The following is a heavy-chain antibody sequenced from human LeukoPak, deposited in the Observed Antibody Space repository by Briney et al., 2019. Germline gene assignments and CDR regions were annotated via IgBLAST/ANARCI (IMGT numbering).Heavy chain of an antibody. Sequence: TASETLSLTCSVSGDSVIGYYWGWIRQPPGKGLEWIGNIYYTGNTYYNSPLKSRVTISLDTSKNQFSLKVISMTAADTAAYYCTKSDGYGLIRICGRGTMVTVSS. D-gene: IGHD3-10*01. CDR2: IYYTGNT. V-gene: IGHV4-39*07. CDR3: TKSDGYGLIRI. J-gene: IGHJ3*02. CDR1: GDSVIGYY.